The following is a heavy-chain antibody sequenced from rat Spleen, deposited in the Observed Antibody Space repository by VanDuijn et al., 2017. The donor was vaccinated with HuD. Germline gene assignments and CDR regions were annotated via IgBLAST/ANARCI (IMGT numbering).Heavy chain of an antibody. D-gene: IGHD1-6*01. V-gene: IGHV5-29*01. CDR1: GFTFSDYG. Sequence: EVQLVESGGGLEQAGRSLKLSCAASGFTFSDYGMAWVRQGPTKGLEWVATISYGDRSGHSSTYYRDSVKGRFTISRDNAKSTLSLQMDSLRSEDTATYYCARRHYGYTDYFDYWGQGVMVTVSS. CDR3: ARRHYGYTDYFDY. CDR2: ISYGDRSGHSST. J-gene: IGHJ2*01.